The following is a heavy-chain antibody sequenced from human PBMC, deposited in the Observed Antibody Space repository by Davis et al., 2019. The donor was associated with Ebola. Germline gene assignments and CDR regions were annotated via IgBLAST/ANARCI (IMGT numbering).Heavy chain of an antibody. CDR3: ARDKVAGTPSFDY. CDR1: GITLSSFT. CDR2: ISSSSSYI. V-gene: IGHV3-21*04. Sequence: PAGSLPLSCAASGITLSSFTMNSVRQAPGTRLEWVSSISSSSSYIYYADSVKDRFTISRAKAKNSLYLQMNSLRAEDTALYYCARDKVAGTPSFDYWGQGTLVTVSS. D-gene: IGHD6-19*01. J-gene: IGHJ4*02.